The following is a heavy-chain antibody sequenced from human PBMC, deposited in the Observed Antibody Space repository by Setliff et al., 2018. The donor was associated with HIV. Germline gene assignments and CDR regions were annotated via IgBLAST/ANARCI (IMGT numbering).Heavy chain of an antibody. J-gene: IGHJ4*02. CDR2: ITQSGTT. Sequence: LTCAVYGESFSDYSWNWIRQTPEKGLEWIAEITQSGTTNYNPSLRGRVTIVVGTSKNHFSLNLRSVTAADTAFYYCARRGWNGYQSFDFWGQGSLVTVSS. D-gene: IGHD5-12*01. V-gene: IGHV4-34*01. CDR3: ARRGWNGYQSFDF. CDR1: GESFSDYS.